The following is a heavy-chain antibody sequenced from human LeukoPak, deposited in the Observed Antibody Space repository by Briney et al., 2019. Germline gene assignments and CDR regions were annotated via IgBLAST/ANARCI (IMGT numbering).Heavy chain of an antibody. Sequence: PSETLSLTCTVSSGSVSSGSYYWSWIRQPPGKGXXXXXXXXXXXXXXYNPSLKSRVTISLDTSKNQFSLKLSSVTAADTAVYXXARDPRLTIFGVTSFYSYYGLDVWGQGTTVTVSS. CDR2: XXXXXXX. CDR1: SGSVSSGSYY. CDR3: ARDPRLTIFGVTSFYSYYGLDV. D-gene: IGHD3-3*01. J-gene: IGHJ6*02. V-gene: IGHV4-61*01.